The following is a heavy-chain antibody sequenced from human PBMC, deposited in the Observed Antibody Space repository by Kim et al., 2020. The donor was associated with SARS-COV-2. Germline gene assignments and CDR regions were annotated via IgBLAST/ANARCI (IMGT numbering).Heavy chain of an antibody. CDR2: KGNT. CDR3: ARGDPLDY. V-gene: IGHV1-18*01. Sequence: KGNTNYAQKLQGRVTMTTDTSTSTAYMELRSLRTDDTAVYYCARGDPLDYWGQGTLVTVSS. J-gene: IGHJ4*02.